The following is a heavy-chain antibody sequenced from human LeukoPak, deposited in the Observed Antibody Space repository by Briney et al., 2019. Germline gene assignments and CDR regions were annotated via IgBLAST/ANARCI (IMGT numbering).Heavy chain of an antibody. CDR2: IYYSGST. V-gene: IGHV4-59*01. J-gene: IGHJ3*02. CDR1: GGSISSYY. Sequence: SETLSLTCTVSGGSISSYYWSWIRQPPGKGLEWIGYIYYSGSTNYNPSLKSRVTISVDTSKNQFSLKLGSVTAADTAVYYCARAPRSVPAAHHAFDIWGQGTMVTVSS. CDR3: ARAPRSVPAAHHAFDI. D-gene: IGHD2-2*01.